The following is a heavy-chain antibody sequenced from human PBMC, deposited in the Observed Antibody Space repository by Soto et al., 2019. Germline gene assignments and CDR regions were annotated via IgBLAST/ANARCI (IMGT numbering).Heavy chain of an antibody. Sequence: EVQLVESGGGLVQPGGSLRLSCAASGFTFSSYEMNWVRQAPGKGLEWVSYISSSGSTIYYADSVKGRFTISRDNAKNSLYLQINSLRAQDTAVYYCAREGGTIAAAGMGGSFDYWGQGTLVTVSS. J-gene: IGHJ4*02. D-gene: IGHD6-13*01. CDR2: ISSSGSTI. CDR1: GFTFSSYE. CDR3: AREGGTIAAAGMGGSFDY. V-gene: IGHV3-48*03.